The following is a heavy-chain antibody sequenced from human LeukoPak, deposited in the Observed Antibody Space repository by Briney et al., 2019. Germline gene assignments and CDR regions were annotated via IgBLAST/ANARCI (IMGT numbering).Heavy chain of an antibody. J-gene: IGHJ1*01. CDR3: ASCTNGVCQH. V-gene: IGHV1-69*05. CDR1: GGTFSSYA. CDR2: IIPIFGTA. D-gene: IGHD2-8*01. Sequence: SVKVSCKASGGTFSSYAISWVRQAPGQGLEWMGRIIPIFGTANYAQKFQGRVTITTDESTSTAYMELSSLRSEDTAVYHCASCTNGVCQHWGQGALVTVSS.